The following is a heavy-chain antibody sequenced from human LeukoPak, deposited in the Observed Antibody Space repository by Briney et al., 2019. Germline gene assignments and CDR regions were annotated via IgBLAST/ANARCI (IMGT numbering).Heavy chain of an antibody. CDR3: ARVLLGSWDWFDP. J-gene: IGHJ5*02. CDR1: GFTFSSYS. D-gene: IGHD3-10*01. Sequence: GGSLRLSCAASGFTFSSYSMNWVRQAPGKGLEWVSSISSSSSYIYYADSVKGRFTVSRDNAKNSLYLQMNSLRAEDTAVYYCARVLLGSWDWFDPWGQGTLVTVSS. V-gene: IGHV3-21*01. CDR2: ISSSSSYI.